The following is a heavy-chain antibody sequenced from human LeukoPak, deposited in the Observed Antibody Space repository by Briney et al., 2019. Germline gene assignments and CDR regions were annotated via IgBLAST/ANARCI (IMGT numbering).Heavy chain of an antibody. CDR1: GYTFTSYG. D-gene: IGHD2-2*01. CDR3: ARDRHFDCSSTSCYYGLDY. V-gene: IGHV1-18*01. CDR2: ISAYNGNT. Sequence: VASVTVSCKASGYTFTSYGISWVRQAPGQGLEWMGWISAYNGNTNYAQKLQGRVTMTTDTSTSTAYMELRSLRSDDTAVYYCARDRHFDCSSTSCYYGLDYWGQGTLVTVSS. J-gene: IGHJ4*02.